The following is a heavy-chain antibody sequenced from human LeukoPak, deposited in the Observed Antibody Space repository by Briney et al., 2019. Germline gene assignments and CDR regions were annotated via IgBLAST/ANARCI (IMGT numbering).Heavy chain of an antibody. CDR1: GGTFSSYA. D-gene: IGHD3-16*01. CDR2: IIPIFGTA. Sequence: ASVKVSCKASGGTFSSYAISWVRQAPGQGLEWMGRIIPIFGTANYAQKFQGRATITTDESTSTAYMELSSLRSEDTAVYYCAGNYDYVWGRLDWGQGTLVTVSS. CDR3: AGNYDYVWGRLD. V-gene: IGHV1-69*05. J-gene: IGHJ4*02.